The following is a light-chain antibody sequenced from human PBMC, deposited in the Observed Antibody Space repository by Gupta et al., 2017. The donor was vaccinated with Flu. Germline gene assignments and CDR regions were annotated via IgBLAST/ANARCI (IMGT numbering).Light chain of an antibody. Sequence: DIQMTQSPSLVSGSVGETVTITCRASQSVSDWLVWYQKRPGKAPKLFVYKASNSEVSSRFTGSGSGTEFTLTVSSLQPDDVATYYCQQYQSHRWTFGQGT. CDR2: KAS. CDR3: QQYQSHRWT. J-gene: IGKJ1*01. CDR1: QSVSDW. V-gene: IGKV1-5*03.